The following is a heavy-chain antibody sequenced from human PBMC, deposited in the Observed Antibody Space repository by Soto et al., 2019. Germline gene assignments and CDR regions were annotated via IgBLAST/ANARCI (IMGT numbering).Heavy chain of an antibody. Sequence: QLHLVQSGAVVKKPGASVTVSCSASGYPVTAYYMHWVRQAPGRGLEWMGGINPATGAAKYTQTFQGRVTKTADTSTSTVFMELSGLKSGGTAVFYCASGGGVGVAGSAAFDMWGQGTLVTVSS. CDR3: ASGGGVGVAGSAAFDM. J-gene: IGHJ3*02. D-gene: IGHD3-3*01. CDR1: GYPVTAYY. V-gene: IGHV1-2*02. CDR2: INPATGAA.